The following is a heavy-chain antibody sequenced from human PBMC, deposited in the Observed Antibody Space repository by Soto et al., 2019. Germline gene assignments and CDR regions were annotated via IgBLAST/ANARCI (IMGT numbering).Heavy chain of an antibody. CDR3: ARGINYYYYGMDV. Sequence: SETLSLTCAVSGYSISSGYYWGWIRQPPGKGLEWIGSIYHSGSTYYSPSLKSRVTISVDTSKNQFSLKLSSVTAADTAVYYCARGINYYYYGMDVWGQGTTVTVSS. V-gene: IGHV4-38-2*01. CDR2: IYHSGST. J-gene: IGHJ6*02. D-gene: IGHD2-15*01. CDR1: GYSISSGYY.